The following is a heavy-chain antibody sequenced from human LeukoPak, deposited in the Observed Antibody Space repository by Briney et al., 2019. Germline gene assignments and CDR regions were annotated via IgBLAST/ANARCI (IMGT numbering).Heavy chain of an antibody. CDR1: GFTFDDYA. D-gene: IGHD3-3*01. CDR2: ISGDGGST. V-gene: IGHV3-43*02. CDR3: AKDSKGRRYYDFWSGRGLDMDV. Sequence: PGGSLRLSCAASGFTFDDYAMHWVRQPPGKGLEWVSLISGDGGSTYYAASVQGRFTISRDNSKNSLYLQTNSLRTEETALYYCAKDSKGRRYYDFWSGRGLDMDVWGKGTTVTVSS. J-gene: IGHJ6*03.